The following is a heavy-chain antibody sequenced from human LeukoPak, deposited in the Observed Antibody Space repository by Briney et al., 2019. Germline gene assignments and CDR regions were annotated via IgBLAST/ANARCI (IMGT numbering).Heavy chain of an antibody. CDR2: INPSGGST. D-gene: IGHD6-19*01. CDR3: ARARFGIAVPATSDY. J-gene: IGHJ4*02. CDR1: GYTFTSYY. Sequence: ASVKVSCKASGYTFTSYYMHWVRQAPGQGLEWMGIINPSGGSTTYAQKFQGRVTMTTDTSTSTAYMELRSLKSDDTAVYYCARARFGIAVPATSDYWGQGTLVTVSS. V-gene: IGHV1-46*01.